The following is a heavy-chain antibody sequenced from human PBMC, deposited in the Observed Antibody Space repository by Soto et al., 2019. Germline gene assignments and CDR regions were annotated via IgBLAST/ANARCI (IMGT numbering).Heavy chain of an antibody. V-gene: IGHV1-46*03. CDR1: GYTLTSYA. J-gene: IGHJ3*02. CDR3: ARCEVYDSSGYYYGMGAFDI. CDR2: INPSSGNT. Sequence: GSSVKVSCKASGYTLTSYAMHWVRQAPGQRLEWMGRINPSSGNTSYAQKFQGRVTMTRDTSTSTVYMELSSLRSEDTAVYYCARCEVYDSSGYYYGMGAFDIWXQGTMVTVSS. D-gene: IGHD3-22*01.